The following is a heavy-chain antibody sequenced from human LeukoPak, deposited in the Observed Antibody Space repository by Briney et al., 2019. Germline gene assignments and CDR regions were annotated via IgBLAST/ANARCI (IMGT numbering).Heavy chain of an antibody. D-gene: IGHD3-9*01. CDR3: ARDAAGNDIMTGYFDY. V-gene: IGHV3-66*01. CDR2: IYSGGST. Sequence: GGSLRLSCAASGFTVSSNYMSWVRQAPGKGLEWVSVIYSGGSTYYADSLKGRFTISRDNSKNTLYLQMNSLRAEDTGVYYCARDAAGNDIMTGYFDYWGQGTLVTVSS. J-gene: IGHJ4*02. CDR1: GFTVSSNY.